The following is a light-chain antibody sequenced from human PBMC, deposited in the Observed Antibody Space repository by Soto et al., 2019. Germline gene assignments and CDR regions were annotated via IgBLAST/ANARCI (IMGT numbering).Light chain of an antibody. CDR3: HQRSTWPFT. CDR2: DAS. Sequence: EIVLTQSPATLSLSPGERATLSCRASQSISSYLAWDQQKPDQAPRLLIYDASNRATGIPARFSGSGSGTEFTLTISSLEPEDFAVYYCHQRSTWPFTFGPGTKVDIK. J-gene: IGKJ3*01. CDR1: QSISSY. V-gene: IGKV3-11*01.